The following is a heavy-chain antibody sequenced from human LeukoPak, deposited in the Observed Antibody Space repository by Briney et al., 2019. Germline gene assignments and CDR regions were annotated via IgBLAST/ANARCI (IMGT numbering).Heavy chain of an antibody. Sequence: PGGSLRLSCAVSGITLSDYGMSWVRQAPGKGLEWAAGISDSGGNTNYADSVKGRFTISRDNPKNTLYLQMNSLRAEDTAVYFCAKRGVVIRVILVGFHKQAYYFDSWGQGALVTVSS. CDR1: GITLSDYG. D-gene: IGHD3-22*01. J-gene: IGHJ4*02. CDR3: AKRGVVIRVILVGFHKQAYYFDS. V-gene: IGHV3-23*01. CDR2: ISDSGGNT.